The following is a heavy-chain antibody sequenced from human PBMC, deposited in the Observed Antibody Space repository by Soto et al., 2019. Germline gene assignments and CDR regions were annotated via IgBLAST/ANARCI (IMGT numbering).Heavy chain of an antibody. CDR1: GYTFNFYG. D-gene: IGHD4-17*01. CDR3: ARMLSSDYADAFDI. V-gene: IGHV1-18*01. J-gene: IGHJ3*02. Sequence: ASVKVSCKASGYTFNFYGITWVRQAPGQGLEWMGWISGFNGNTNYAADLQGRVTMTTDTSTSTAYMELRGLRSDGTAVYYCARMLSSDYADAFDIWGQGTMVTVSS. CDR2: ISGFNGNT.